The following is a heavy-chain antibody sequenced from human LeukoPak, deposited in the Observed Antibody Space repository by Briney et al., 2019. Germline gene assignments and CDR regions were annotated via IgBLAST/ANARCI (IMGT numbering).Heavy chain of an antibody. CDR2: IYYSGST. CDR3: VIQQGATGAFDY. D-gene: IGHD1-26*01. CDR1: GGSISSYY. J-gene: IGHJ4*02. V-gene: IGHV4-59*08. Sequence: SETLSLTCTVSGGSISSYYWSWIRQPPGKGLEWIGYIYYSGSTNYNPSLKSQVTISVDTSKNQFSLKLSSVTAADTAVYYCVIQQGATGAFDYWGQGTLVTVSS.